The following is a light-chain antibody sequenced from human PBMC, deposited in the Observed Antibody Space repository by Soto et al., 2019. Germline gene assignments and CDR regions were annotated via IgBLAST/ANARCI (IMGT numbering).Light chain of an antibody. V-gene: IGLV2-14*01. CDR1: SSDVGTYNY. Sequence: QSVLTQPSSVSGSPGQSITISCTGTSSDVGTYNYVSWYQQHPGKAPKLVIYEVSNRPSGVSNRFSGSKSGNTASLTISGLQAEDEADYYCNSYTSSSTLVVFGGGTKVTVL. CDR2: EVS. CDR3: NSYTSSSTLVV. J-gene: IGLJ2*01.